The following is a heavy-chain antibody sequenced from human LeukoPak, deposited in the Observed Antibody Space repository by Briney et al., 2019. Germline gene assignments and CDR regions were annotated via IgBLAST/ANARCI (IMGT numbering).Heavy chain of an antibody. CDR3: AKSHYYDSSGYYVPEGY. CDR1: GFTFSSYG. Sequence: QAGGSLRLSCAASGFTFSSYGMSWVRQAPGKGLEWVSAISGSGGSTYYADSVKGRFTISRDNSKNTLYLQMNSLRAEDTAVYYCAKSHYYDSSGYYVPEGYWGQGTLVTVSS. D-gene: IGHD3-22*01. CDR2: ISGSGGST. J-gene: IGHJ4*02. V-gene: IGHV3-23*01.